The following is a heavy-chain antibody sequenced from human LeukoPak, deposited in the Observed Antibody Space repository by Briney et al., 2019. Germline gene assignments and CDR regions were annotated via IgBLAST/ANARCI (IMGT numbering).Heavy chain of an antibody. D-gene: IGHD2-21*01. Sequence: PGGSLRLSCVTSGFPFSSYAMTWVRQTPGKGLEWVANTNQGGREIYYVDSVKGRFTISRDNAKNSLYLQMNSLRADDTAVYYCAVRLVDYWGQGTLVTVPS. J-gene: IGHJ4*02. CDR2: TNQGGREI. CDR3: AVRLVDY. V-gene: IGHV3-7*01. CDR1: GFPFSSYA.